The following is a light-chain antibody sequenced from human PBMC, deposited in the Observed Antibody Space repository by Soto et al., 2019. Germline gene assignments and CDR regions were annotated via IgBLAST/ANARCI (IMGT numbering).Light chain of an antibody. CDR2: DAS. CDR3: QQRSNWPPVT. V-gene: IGKV3-11*01. Sequence: EIVLTQSPATLSLSPGERATLSGRASQSVSSYLAWYQQKPGQAPRLLIYDASNRATGIPARFSGSGSGTDFTLTISSREPEDFAVYYCQQRSNWPPVTFGPGTKVDIK. CDR1: QSVSSY. J-gene: IGKJ3*01.